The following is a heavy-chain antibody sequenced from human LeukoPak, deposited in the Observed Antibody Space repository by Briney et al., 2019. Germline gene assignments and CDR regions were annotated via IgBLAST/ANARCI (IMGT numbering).Heavy chain of an antibody. CDR3: ASYYYGSGRIYGMDV. J-gene: IGHJ6*02. CDR2: IYYSGST. V-gene: IGHV4-39*07. D-gene: IGHD3-10*01. CDR1: GGSISSSSYY. Sequence: PSETLSLTCTVSGGSISSSSYYWGWIRQPPGKGLEWIGSIYYSGSTYYNPSLKSPVTISVDTSKNQFSLKLSSVTAADTAVYYCASYYYGSGRIYGMDVWGQGTTVTVSS.